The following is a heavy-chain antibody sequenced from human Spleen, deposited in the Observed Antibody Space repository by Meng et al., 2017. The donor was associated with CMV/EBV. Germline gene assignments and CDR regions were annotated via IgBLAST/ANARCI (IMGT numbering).Heavy chain of an antibody. Sequence: GSLRLSCSVSGYFFTSDYYWGWIRQSPTKGLEWIGSVFESGSTTYNPSFQGRVTLSVDKSKNHFSLMLNYVTAADSAIYYCARNATTGCFDRWGQGILVTVSS. V-gene: IGHV4-38-2*01. CDR3: ARNATTGCFDR. J-gene: IGHJ5*02. CDR1: GYFFTSDYY. D-gene: IGHD1-14*01. CDR2: VFESGST.